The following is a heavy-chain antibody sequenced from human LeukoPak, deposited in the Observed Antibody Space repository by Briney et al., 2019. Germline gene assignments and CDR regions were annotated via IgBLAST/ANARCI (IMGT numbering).Heavy chain of an antibody. CDR1: GFTISSYA. V-gene: IGHV3-23*01. D-gene: IGHD3-10*01. CDR3: AKGPGFGELLFDY. J-gene: IGHJ4*02. Sequence: GGSLRLSCAASGFTISSYAMSWVRQAPGKGLEWVSAISGSGGSTYYADSVKGRFTISRDNSKNTLYLQMNSLRAEDTAVYYCAKGPGFGELLFDYWGQGTLVAVSS. CDR2: ISGSGGST.